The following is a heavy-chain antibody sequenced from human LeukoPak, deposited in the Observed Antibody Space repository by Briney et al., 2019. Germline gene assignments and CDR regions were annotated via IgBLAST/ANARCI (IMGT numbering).Heavy chain of an antibody. J-gene: IGHJ5*02. CDR1: GGSISSYY. CDR2: IYYSGST. D-gene: IGHD3-16*01. Sequence: RPSETLSLTCTVSGGSISSYYWSWIRQPPGKGLEWIGYIYYSGSTNYNPSLKSRVTISVDTSKNHFSLKLRSVTAADTAMYYCARGHYGLDPWGQGTLVTVSS. CDR3: ARGHYGLDP. V-gene: IGHV4-59*08.